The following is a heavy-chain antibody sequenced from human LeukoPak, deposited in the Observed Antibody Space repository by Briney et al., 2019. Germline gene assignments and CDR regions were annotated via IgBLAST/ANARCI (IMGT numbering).Heavy chain of an antibody. V-gene: IGHV3-23*01. J-gene: IGHJ6*03. CDR2: ISGRGGST. CDR1: GFTFISYA. CDR3: AKGGYCGGTSCYFYYMDV. Sequence: GGSLRVSCAASGFTFISYAMSWVRQARGKGLEWVSGISGRGGSTYSADYLKGRFTISRDNSKNTLYLQMNNLRAEDTAEYYCAKGGYCGGTSCYFYYMDVWGKGTTVTVSS. D-gene: IGHD2-2*01.